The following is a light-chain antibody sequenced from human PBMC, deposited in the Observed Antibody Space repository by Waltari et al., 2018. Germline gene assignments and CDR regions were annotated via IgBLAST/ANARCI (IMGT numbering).Light chain of an antibody. CDR2: DVN. V-gene: IGLV2-14*03. J-gene: IGLJ2*01. CDR3: SSYTRSSTLV. Sequence: QSALTQPASVSGSPGQSITISCAGTSSDIGAYNYVSWYQQHPGKAPKLMSYDVNNRPSGVSNRFSGSKSGNTASLTISGLQADDEADYYCSSYTRSSTLVFGGGTKLTVL. CDR1: SSDIGAYNY.